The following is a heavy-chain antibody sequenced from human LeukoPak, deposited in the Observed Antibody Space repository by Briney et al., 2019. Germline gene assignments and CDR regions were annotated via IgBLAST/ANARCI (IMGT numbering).Heavy chain of an antibody. V-gene: IGHV4-39*07. Sequence: SETLSLTCTVSGGPISSSSYYWGWIRQPPGKGLEWIGSIYYSGSTYYNPSLKSRVTISVDTSKNQFSLKLSSVTAADTAVYYCARDPPTGPGNYWGQGTLVTVSS. CDR1: GGPISSSSYY. CDR3: ARDPPTGPGNY. J-gene: IGHJ4*02. CDR2: IYYSGST. D-gene: IGHD4-17*01.